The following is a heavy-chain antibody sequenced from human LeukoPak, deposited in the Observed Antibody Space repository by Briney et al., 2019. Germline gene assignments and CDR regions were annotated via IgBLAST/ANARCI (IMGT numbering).Heavy chain of an antibody. Sequence: GGSLRLSCAASGFIFSNYAMSWVRQAPARGLEWVSSLRGDGETFYADSVKGRFTLSREDSRNTVYLQLNNLRVEDTAVYYCAKASCVSSADAVLRGQGTLVTVSS. J-gene: IGHJ4*02. D-gene: IGHD2-21*01. CDR2: LRGDGET. CDR3: AKASCVSSADAVL. V-gene: IGHV3-23*01. CDR1: GFIFSNYA.